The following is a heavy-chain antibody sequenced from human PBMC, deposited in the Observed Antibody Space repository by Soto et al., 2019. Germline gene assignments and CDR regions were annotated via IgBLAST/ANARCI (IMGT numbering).Heavy chain of an antibody. V-gene: IGHV3-9*01. CDR3: VRDTSSGWHLKDH. D-gene: IGHD3-9*01. CDR1: GFTFDDHG. Sequence: DVDLVESGGGLAQPGRSLRLFCVASGFTFDDHGMHWVRQIPGRGLEWVSGISWNSGSIGYAESVKGRFTIFRDNAKNSLYLEMNSLRQEDTALYYCVRDTSSGWHLKDHWGQGVQVSVSS. J-gene: IGHJ4*02. CDR2: ISWNSGSI.